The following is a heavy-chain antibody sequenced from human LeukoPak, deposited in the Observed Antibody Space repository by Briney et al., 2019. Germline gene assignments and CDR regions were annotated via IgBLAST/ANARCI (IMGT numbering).Heavy chain of an antibody. V-gene: IGHV4-39*07. Sequence: TSETLSLTCTVSGGSISSSSYYWGWIRQPPGKGLEWIGSIYYSGSTYYNPSLKSRVTISVDTSKNQFSLKLSSVTAADTAVYYCAQAGAVTTDYWGQGTLVTVSS. D-gene: IGHD4-17*01. CDR2: IYYSGST. CDR1: GGSISSSSYY. J-gene: IGHJ4*02. CDR3: AQAGAVTTDY.